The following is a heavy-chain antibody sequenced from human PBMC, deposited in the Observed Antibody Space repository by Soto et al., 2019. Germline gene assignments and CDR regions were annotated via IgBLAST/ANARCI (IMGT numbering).Heavy chain of an antibody. J-gene: IGHJ4*02. D-gene: IGHD4-17*01. CDR1: GGTFSSYT. CDR2: IIPILGIA. CDR3: AAEYGANSA. Sequence: QVQLVQSGAEVKKPGSSVKVSCKASGGTFSSYTINWVRQAPGQGLEWVGRIIPILGIAKNAQKFQGRVTITADKSTSTAYMELSSLRSEDTAVYYCAAEYGANSAWGQGTRVTVSS. V-gene: IGHV1-69*02.